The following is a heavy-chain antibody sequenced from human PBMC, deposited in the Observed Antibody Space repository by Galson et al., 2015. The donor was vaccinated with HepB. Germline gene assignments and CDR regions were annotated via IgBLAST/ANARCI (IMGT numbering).Heavy chain of an antibody. D-gene: IGHD3-22*01. CDR1: GFTFSSYA. Sequence: SLRLSCAASGFTFSSYAMHWVRQAPGKGLEWVAVISYDGSNKYYADSVKGRFTISRDNSKNTLYLQMNSLRAEDTAVYYCARDRDSRAKMDYWGQGTLVTVSS. J-gene: IGHJ4*02. CDR2: ISYDGSNK. V-gene: IGHV3-30-3*01. CDR3: ARDRDSRAKMDY.